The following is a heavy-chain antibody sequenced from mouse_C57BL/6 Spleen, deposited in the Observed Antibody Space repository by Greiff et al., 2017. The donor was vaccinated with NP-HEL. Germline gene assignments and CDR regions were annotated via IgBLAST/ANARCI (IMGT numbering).Heavy chain of an antibody. CDR2: ISYDGSN. V-gene: IGHV3-6*01. CDR3: ARDQDYGGYFDV. D-gene: IGHD2-4*01. Sequence: EVKLVESGPGLVKPSQSLSLTCSVTGYSITSGYYWNWIRQFPGNKLEWMGYISYDGSNNYNPSLKNRISITRDTSKNQFFLKLNSVTTEDTATYYCARDQDYGGYFDVWGTGTTVTVSS. J-gene: IGHJ1*03. CDR1: GYSITSGYY.